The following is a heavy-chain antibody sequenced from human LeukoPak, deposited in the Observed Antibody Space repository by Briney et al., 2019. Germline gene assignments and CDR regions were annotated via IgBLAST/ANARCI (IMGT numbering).Heavy chain of an antibody. CDR1: GYSFTSYW. CDR3: ATLPYCSSTSCYAGWFDP. V-gene: IGHV5-51*01. Sequence: AESLQSLCKGSGYSFTSYWIGWVRQMPGKGLEWMGIIYPGDSDTRYSPSFQGQVTISADKSISTAYLQWSSLKASDTAMYYCATLPYCSSTSCYAGWFDPWGQGTLVTVSS. D-gene: IGHD2-2*01. J-gene: IGHJ5*02. CDR2: IYPGDSDT.